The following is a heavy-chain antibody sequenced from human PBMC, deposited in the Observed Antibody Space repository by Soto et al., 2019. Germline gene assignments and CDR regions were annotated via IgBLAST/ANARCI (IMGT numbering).Heavy chain of an antibody. CDR2: IYPGDSDT. J-gene: IGHJ1*01. CDR1: GYSFASHW. V-gene: IGHV5-51*01. D-gene: IGHD1-26*01. Sequence: GESLKISCKGSGYSFASHWVAWVRQMPEKGLEWIGTIYPGDSDTKYSSAFRGHVTISADTSVSTAYLQWRSLEATDSAIYYCARYSGSYWHYLDFWGQGTLATVSS. CDR3: ARYSGSYWHYLDF.